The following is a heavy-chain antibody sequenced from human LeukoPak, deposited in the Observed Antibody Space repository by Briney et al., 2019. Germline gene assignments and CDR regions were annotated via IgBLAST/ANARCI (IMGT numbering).Heavy chain of an antibody. V-gene: IGHV1-69*04. CDR3: ARVVGYTPY. J-gene: IGHJ4*02. CDR2: IIPILGIA. CDR1: GGTFSSYA. D-gene: IGHD5-18*01. Sequence: ASVKVSCKASGGTFSSYAISWVRQAPGQGLEWMGRIIPILGIANYAQKFQGRVTVTADKSTSTAYMELSSLRSEDTAVYYCARVVGYTPYWGQGTLVTVSS.